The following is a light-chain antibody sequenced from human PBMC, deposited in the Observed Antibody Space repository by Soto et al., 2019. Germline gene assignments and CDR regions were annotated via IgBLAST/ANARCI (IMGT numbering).Light chain of an antibody. CDR2: TNT. Sequence: QSVLTQPPSASGTPGQRVTISCSGSSSNVGGNPVNWYQHVPTTAPKLLIYTNTQRPSGVPDRLSGSKSGTSASLAISGLQSEDEADYYCASWDDSLNGPVFGTGTKVTV. J-gene: IGLJ1*01. CDR3: ASWDDSLNGPV. V-gene: IGLV1-44*01. CDR1: SSNVGGNP.